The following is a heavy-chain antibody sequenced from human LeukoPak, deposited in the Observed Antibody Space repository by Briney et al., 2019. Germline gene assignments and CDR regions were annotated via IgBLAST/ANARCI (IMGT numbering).Heavy chain of an antibody. V-gene: IGHV1-2*02. CDR3: ATLTRLLWFGWETFDY. CDR2: INPNSGGT. CDR1: GYTFTSYY. Sequence: GASVKVSCKASGYTFTSYYLFWVRQAPGQGLEWMGWINPNSGGTNYAQKFQGRVTMTRDTSISTAYMELSRLRSDDTAVYYCATLTRLLWFGWETFDYWGQGTLVTVSS. J-gene: IGHJ4*02. D-gene: IGHD3-10*01.